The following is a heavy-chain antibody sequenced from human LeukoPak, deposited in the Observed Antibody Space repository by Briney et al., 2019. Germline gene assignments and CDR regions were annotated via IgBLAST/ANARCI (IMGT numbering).Heavy chain of an antibody. CDR3: ASDPGHDYGPSDY. CDR1: GFTVSNNY. D-gene: IGHD4-17*01. V-gene: IGHV3-66*01. Sequence: GGSLRLSCAASGFTVSNNYMSWVRQAPGKGLEWVSVIHSGGSTYYADSVKGRFTISRDNSKNTLSLQMNTLRVEDTAVYYCASDPGHDYGPSDYWGRGTLVTVSS. J-gene: IGHJ4*02. CDR2: IHSGGST.